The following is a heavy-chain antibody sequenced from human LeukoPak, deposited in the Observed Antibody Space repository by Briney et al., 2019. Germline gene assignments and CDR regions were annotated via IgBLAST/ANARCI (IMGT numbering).Heavy chain of an antibody. CDR3: ARQLWTNFDY. Sequence: SENLSLTCTVSGGSISSSGYYWGWTRQPPGKGLEWIGSIYYSGSTYYNPSLKSGVTISVDTSKNQFSLKLSSVTAADTAVYYCARQLWTNFDYWGQGTLVTVSS. CDR1: GGSISSSGYY. D-gene: IGHD5-18*01. J-gene: IGHJ4*02. V-gene: IGHV4-39*01. CDR2: IYYSGST.